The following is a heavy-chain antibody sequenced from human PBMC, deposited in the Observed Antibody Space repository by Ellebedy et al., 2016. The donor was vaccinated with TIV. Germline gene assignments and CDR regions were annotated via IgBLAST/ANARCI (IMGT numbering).Heavy chain of an antibody. CDR1: GGSFSGYY. V-gene: IGHV4-34*01. D-gene: IGHD3-10*01. CDR3: AREDGPRSYQDFEY. CDR2: INHSGIT. Sequence: SETLSLXXAVYGGSFSGYYWSWIRQSPGKGLEWIGKINHSGITDYNPSLKSRVTISVDTSKNQLSLNLISVTAADTAVYYCAREDGPRSYQDFEYWGQGTLVTVSS. J-gene: IGHJ4*02.